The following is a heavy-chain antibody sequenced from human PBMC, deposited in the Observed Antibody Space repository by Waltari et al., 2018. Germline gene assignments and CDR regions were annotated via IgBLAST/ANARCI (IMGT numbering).Heavy chain of an antibody. CDR1: GSTFTSYY. D-gene: IGHD1-26*01. CDR2: INPSGGST. Sequence: QVQLVQSGAEVKKPGASVKVSCKASGSTFTSYYMNWVRQAPGQGLEWMGIINPSGGSTTYAQKFQGRITMTRDTSTSTVYMELSSLRSEDTAVYYCARAEGVVGATRGWFDSWGQGTLVTVSS. J-gene: IGHJ5*01. CDR3: ARAEGVVGATRGWFDS. V-gene: IGHV1-46*03.